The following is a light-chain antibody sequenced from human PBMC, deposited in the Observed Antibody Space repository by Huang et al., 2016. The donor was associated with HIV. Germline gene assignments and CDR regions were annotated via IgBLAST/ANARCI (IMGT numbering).Light chain of an antibody. Sequence: EIVMTQSPGTLSVSPGERATLSCRASQSVRSNLAWYQQKPGQAPRLLIHEASTRATGVPARFRGSGSGTQFTLSISSLQSEDFAVYYCQQYDNWPPFTFGPGTKVDIK. CDR2: EAS. CDR3: QQYDNWPPFT. CDR1: QSVRSN. V-gene: IGKV3-15*01. J-gene: IGKJ3*01.